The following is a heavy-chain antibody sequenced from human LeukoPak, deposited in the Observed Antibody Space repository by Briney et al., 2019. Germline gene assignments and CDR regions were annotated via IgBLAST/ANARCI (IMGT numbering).Heavy chain of an antibody. J-gene: IGHJ4*02. CDR3: ARDGYEGRDY. CDR1: GFAFRTYA. Sequence: GGSLRLSCAASGFAFRTYAMTWVRQAPARGLEWVAAISGRGDSTYYADSAEGRFTISRDNAKNSLYLQMNSLRAEDTAVYYCARDGYEGRDYWGQGTLVTVSS. V-gene: IGHV3-23*01. D-gene: IGHD5-18*01. CDR2: ISGRGDST.